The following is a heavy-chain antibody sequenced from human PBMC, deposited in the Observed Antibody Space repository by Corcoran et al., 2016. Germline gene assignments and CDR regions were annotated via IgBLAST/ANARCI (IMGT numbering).Heavy chain of an antibody. Sequence: VQLVESGGGVVQPGRSLRLSCAASGFTFSSYGMHWVRQAPGKELECVAVISYDGSNKYYADSVKGRFTISRDNSKNTLYLQMNSLRAEDTAVYYCAKGRTGIQLWSDAFDIWGQGTMVTVSS. D-gene: IGHD5-18*01. CDR3: AKGRTGIQLWSDAFDI. J-gene: IGHJ3*02. V-gene: IGHV3-30*18. CDR1: GFTFSSYG. CDR2: ISYDGSNK.